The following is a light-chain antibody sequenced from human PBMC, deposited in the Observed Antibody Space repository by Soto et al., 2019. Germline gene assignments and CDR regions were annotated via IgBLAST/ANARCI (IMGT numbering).Light chain of an antibody. J-gene: IGKJ4*01. CDR2: AAS. V-gene: IGKV1-39*01. CDR3: QQYYSYPLT. CDR1: QSIVTY. Sequence: DIQMTQSPSSLSASVGDRVTITCRASQSIVTYLNWYLQKPGKAPKLLIYAASNLQSGVPSRFSGSGSGTDFTLTISCLQSEDFATYYCQQYYSYPLTFGGGTKVDIK.